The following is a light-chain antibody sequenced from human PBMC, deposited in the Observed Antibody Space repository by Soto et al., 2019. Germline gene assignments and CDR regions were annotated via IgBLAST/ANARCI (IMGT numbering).Light chain of an antibody. J-gene: IGLJ2*01. V-gene: IGLV2-14*01. CDR2: EVS. Sequence: QSALTQPASVSGSPGQSITISCTGASSDVGGYDYVSWYQHHPGKAPILLIYEVSNRPSGVSNRFSGSKSGNTAALTISGLHAEDEADYYCSSSTSSSTLFGGGTKLTVL. CDR1: SSDVGGYDY. CDR3: SSSTSSSTL.